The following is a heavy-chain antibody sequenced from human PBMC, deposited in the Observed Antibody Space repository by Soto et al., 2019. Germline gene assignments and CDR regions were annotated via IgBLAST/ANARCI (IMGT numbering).Heavy chain of an antibody. J-gene: IGHJ6*02. Sequence: GGSLRLSCAASGFTFSSYWMSWVRQAPGKGLEWVANIKQDGSEKYYVDSVKGRFTISRDNAKNSLYLQMNSLRAEDTAVYYCAREGGDDDYYYGMDVWGQGTTVTVSS. CDR2: IKQDGSEK. CDR3: AREGGDDDYYYGMDV. D-gene: IGHD2-21*02. V-gene: IGHV3-7*05. CDR1: GFTFSSYW.